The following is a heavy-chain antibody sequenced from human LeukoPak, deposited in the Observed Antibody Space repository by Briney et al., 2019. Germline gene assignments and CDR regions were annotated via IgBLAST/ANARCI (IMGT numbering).Heavy chain of an antibody. D-gene: IGHD3-10*01. CDR3: ARGRLGRFGEPYDAFDI. Sequence: PGGSLRLSCAASGFTFSSYSMNWVRQDPGKGLERVSSISSSSSYIYYADSVKGRFTISRDNAKNSLYLQMNSLRAEDTAVYYCARGRLGRFGEPYDAFDIWGQGTMVTVSS. V-gene: IGHV3-21*03. J-gene: IGHJ3*02. CDR2: ISSSSSYI. CDR1: GFTFSSYS.